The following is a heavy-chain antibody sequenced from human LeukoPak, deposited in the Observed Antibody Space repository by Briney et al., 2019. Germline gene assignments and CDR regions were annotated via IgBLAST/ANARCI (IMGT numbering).Heavy chain of an antibody. CDR2: MNPNSGNT. D-gene: IGHD3-3*01. J-gene: IGHJ4*02. V-gene: IGHV1-8*03. CDR1: GYTFTSYD. CDR3: ARGFSVFVVVTEYFDY. Sequence: ASVKVSCKASGYTFTSYDINWVRQATGQGLEWMGWMNPNSGNTGYAQKFQGRVTITRNTSISTAYMELSSLRSEDTAVYYCARGFSVFVVVTEYFDYWGQGTLVTVSS.